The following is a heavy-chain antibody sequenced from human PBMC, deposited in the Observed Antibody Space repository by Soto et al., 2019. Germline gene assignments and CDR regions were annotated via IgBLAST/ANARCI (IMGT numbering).Heavy chain of an antibody. CDR3: ARDFLTGSYYYDSSVYPAFDI. J-gene: IGHJ3*02. Sequence: EVQLLESGGGLVQPGGSLRLSCAASGFTFSSYAMSWVRQAPGKGLEWVSEISGSGGNTYYADSVKGRFTISRDNSKNTLYLQMSSLRAGDTAVYYCARDFLTGSYYYDSSVYPAFDIWGQGTMVTVSS. CDR1: GFTFSSYA. D-gene: IGHD3-22*01. V-gene: IGHV3-23*01. CDR2: ISGSGGNT.